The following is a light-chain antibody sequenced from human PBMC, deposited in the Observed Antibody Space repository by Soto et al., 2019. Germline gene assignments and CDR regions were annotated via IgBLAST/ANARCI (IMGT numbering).Light chain of an antibody. J-gene: IGKJ5*01. CDR3: QQLHGYPQIT. V-gene: IGKV1-9*01. CDR1: QGISTS. CDR2: AAS. Sequence: DSQLTQSPSFLSASVGDRVTITCRASQGISTSLAWYQQKPGKAPNLLIYAASTLQSGVPSRFSGSGSGTEFTLTISSLQPEDFSTYYCQQLHGYPQITFGQGTRLEIK.